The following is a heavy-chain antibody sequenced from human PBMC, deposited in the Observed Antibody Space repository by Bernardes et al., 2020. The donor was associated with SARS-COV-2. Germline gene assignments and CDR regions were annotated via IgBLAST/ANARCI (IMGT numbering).Heavy chain of an antibody. D-gene: IGHD3-16*01. Sequence: ETLSLNCGVSGGSLTSDAWWTWFRQSPGTGLEWIGEVFHTGSSNYNPSLKSRATIFVDKSKNEFSLKLTSVTAADTATYYCARDRFGHLLSDYWGQGALVTVSS. CDR2: VFHTGSS. CDR1: GGSLTSDAW. V-gene: IGHV4-4*02. CDR3: ARDRFGHLLSDY. J-gene: IGHJ4*02.